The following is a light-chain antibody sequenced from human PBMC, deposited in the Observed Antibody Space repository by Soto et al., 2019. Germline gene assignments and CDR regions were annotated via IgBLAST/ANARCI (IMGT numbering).Light chain of an antibody. V-gene: IGKV3-20*01. CDR1: QYVSSGY. CDR2: RAS. Sequence: VLTQSPGTLSLSPGDSATLSCRASQYVSSGYLAWYQQKPGQAPRLLIYRASTRAAGIPDRFSGGGSETEFSLSIRRLEPEEFAVYYCHVYAGSPLWTFGQGTKVEVK. J-gene: IGKJ1*01. CDR3: HVYAGSPLWT.